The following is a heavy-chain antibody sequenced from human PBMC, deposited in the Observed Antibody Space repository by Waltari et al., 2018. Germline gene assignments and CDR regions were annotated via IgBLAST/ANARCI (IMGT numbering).Heavy chain of an antibody. CDR3: TRVIIATGSLTWFDP. J-gene: IGHJ5*02. V-gene: IGHV3-49*04. CDR1: GFSFGESA. D-gene: IGHD3-9*01. CDR2: IRSKPYGGTT. Sequence: EVQVVESGGGLVQPGRSLRLSCSSSGFSFGESAMGWVRQAPGKGLEWVGLIRSKPYGGTTEYAAAVKGRFSISRDDSKSMTYLQMNSLKTEDTAIYYCTRVIIATGSLTWFDPWGQGALVTVSS.